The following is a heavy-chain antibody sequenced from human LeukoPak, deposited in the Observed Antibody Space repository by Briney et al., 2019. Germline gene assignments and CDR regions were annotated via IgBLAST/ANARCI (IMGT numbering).Heavy chain of an antibody. Sequence: PGRSLRLSCAASGFTLSSYAMHWVRQAPGKGLEWVAVISYDGSNKYYADSVKGRFPISRDNSKNTLYLQMNSLRAEDTAVYYCARVVQQLDRGYYYYGMDVWGQGTTVTVSS. J-gene: IGHJ6*02. CDR1: GFTLSSYA. CDR3: ARVVQQLDRGYYYYGMDV. D-gene: IGHD6-13*01. CDR2: ISYDGSNK. V-gene: IGHV3-30-3*01.